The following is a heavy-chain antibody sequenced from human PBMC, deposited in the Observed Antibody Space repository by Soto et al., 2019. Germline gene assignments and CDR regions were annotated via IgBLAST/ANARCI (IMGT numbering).Heavy chain of an antibody. CDR2: IKQDGSEK. Sequence: PGWSLRLSCAASGFTFSSYWMSWVRQAPGKGLEWVANIKQDGSEKYYVDSVKGRFTISRDNSKNTLYLQMNSLRAEDTAVYYCAKDGSGWLYYYYYGMDVWGQGTTVTVSS. J-gene: IGHJ6*02. D-gene: IGHD6-19*01. CDR3: AKDGSGWLYYYYYGMDV. V-gene: IGHV3-7*03. CDR1: GFTFSSYW.